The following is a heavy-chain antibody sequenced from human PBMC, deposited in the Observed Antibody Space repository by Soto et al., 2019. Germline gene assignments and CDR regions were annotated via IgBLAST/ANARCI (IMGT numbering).Heavy chain of an antibody. CDR2: ISGSGGST. D-gene: IGHD1-20*01. V-gene: IGHV3-23*01. J-gene: IGHJ4*02. CDR3: AKAWGYNWNPLGY. CDR1: GFTFSSYA. Sequence: PVGSLRLSCAASGFTFSSYAMSWVRQAPGKGLEWVSAISGSGGSTYYADSVKGRFTISRDNSKNTLYLQMNSLRAEDTAVYYCAKAWGYNWNPLGYWGQGTLVTVSS.